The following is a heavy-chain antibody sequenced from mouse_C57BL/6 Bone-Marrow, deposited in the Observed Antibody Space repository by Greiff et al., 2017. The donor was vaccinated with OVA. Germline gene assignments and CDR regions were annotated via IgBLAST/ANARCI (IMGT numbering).Heavy chain of an antibody. CDR1: GYSITSGYD. V-gene: IGHV3-1*01. Sequence: EVQLQQSGPGMVKPSQSLSLTCTVTGYSITSGYDWHWIRHFPGNKLEWMGYISYSGSTNYNPSLKSRISITHDTSKNHFFLKLNSVTTEDTATYYCARGGTGTHYYAMDYWGQGTSVTVSS. CDR3: ARGGTGTHYYAMDY. CDR2: ISYSGST. J-gene: IGHJ4*01. D-gene: IGHD4-1*01.